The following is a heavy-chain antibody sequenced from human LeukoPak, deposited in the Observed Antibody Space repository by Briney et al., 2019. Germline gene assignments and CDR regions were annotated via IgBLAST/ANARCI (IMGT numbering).Heavy chain of an antibody. CDR2: IYDRGPA. V-gene: IGHV4-30-2*06. J-gene: IGHJ5*02. CDR3: ARSRQASGLLSS. D-gene: IGHD3-10*01. Sequence: SETLSLACTVSGGAIASGGYSWNWIRQSPGKGLEWIGCIYDRGPAYYNPSLKSRFTISVDRPKNQFFLNVTSLTAADTAVYYCARSRQASGLLSSWGQGTPVVVSS. CDR1: GGAIASGGYS.